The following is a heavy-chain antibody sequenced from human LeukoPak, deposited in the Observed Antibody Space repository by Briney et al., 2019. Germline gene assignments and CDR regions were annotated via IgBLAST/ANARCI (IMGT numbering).Heavy chain of an antibody. Sequence: PGGSLRLSCAASGFTFNNYGMHWVRQAPGKGLEWVAFIRFDGSNKYYADSVKGRFTISRDNSENTLFLQMNSLKTEDTAVYYCAKDLSPAYFHHCGQGTLVTVSS. V-gene: IGHV3-30*02. D-gene: IGHD2/OR15-2a*01. CDR2: IRFDGSNK. CDR1: GFTFNNYG. CDR3: AKDLSPAYFHH. J-gene: IGHJ1*01.